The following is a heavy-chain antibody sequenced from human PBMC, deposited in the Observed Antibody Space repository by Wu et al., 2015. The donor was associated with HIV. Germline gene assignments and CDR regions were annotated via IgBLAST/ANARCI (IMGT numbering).Heavy chain of an antibody. V-gene: IGHV1-2*02. D-gene: IGHD3-10*01. J-gene: IGHJ3*02. CDR2: ITPNSGGT. CDR3: VRGARGMPKGAFEI. CDR1: IHLHRLL. Sequence: QXQXVQSGAENEKALGLSESLLQGFWIHLHRLLFTLGATAPGQGLQWVAWITPNSGGTNSAQMFQGRVTLTRDTSISTAYLELTSLTSDDTAVYYCVRGARGMPKGAFEIWGQGTLVIVSS.